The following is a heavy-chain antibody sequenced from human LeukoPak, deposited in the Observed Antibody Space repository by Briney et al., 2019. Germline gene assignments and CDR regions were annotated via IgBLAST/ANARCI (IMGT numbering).Heavy chain of an antibody. Sequence: GASVTVSCTASGYTFTGYYMHWVRQAPGQGLEWMGWINPNSGGTNYAQKFQGRVTMTRDTSISTAYMELSRLRSDDTAVYYCARDSVGATSDIWGQGTMVTVSS. J-gene: IGHJ3*02. V-gene: IGHV1-2*02. CDR1: GYTFTGYY. CDR2: INPNSGGT. CDR3: ARDSVGATSDI. D-gene: IGHD1-26*01.